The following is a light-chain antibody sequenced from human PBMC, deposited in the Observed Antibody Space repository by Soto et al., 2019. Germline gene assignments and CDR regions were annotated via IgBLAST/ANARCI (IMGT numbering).Light chain of an antibody. CDR2: DTF. J-gene: IGKJ2*01. CDR3: QQFGSSIPHT. V-gene: IGKV3-11*01. CDR1: QRVGGY. Sequence: IVLTQSPATLSVSPGERATLFCRASQRVGGYLAWYQQKPGQAPRLLIYDTFNRATGSSARFSGSGSGTDFTLTISSLEPDDFGVYYCQQFGSSIPHTFGQGTKVDIK.